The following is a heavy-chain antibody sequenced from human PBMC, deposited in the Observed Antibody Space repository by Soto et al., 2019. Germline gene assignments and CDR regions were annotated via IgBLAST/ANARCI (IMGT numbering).Heavy chain of an antibody. Sequence: SLRLSCTAFGFTFGDYAMSWFRQAPGKXLEWVGFIRSKAYGGTTEYAASVKGRFTISRDDSKSIAYLQMNSLKTEDTAVYYCTRERDCSSTSCYAYYYYGMDVWGQGTTVTVSS. CDR3: TRERDCSSTSCYAYYYYGMDV. J-gene: IGHJ6*02. CDR1: GFTFGDYA. D-gene: IGHD2-2*01. V-gene: IGHV3-49*03. CDR2: IRSKAYGGTT.